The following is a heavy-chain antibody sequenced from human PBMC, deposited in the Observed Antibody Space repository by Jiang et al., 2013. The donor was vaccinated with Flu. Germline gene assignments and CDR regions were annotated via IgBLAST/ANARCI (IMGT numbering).Heavy chain of an antibody. CDR3: ARRATYYYGSGSYFDY. J-gene: IGHJ4*02. V-gene: IGHV4-39*07. CDR1: GGSISSSSYY. D-gene: IGHD3-10*01. Sequence: GSGLVKPSETLSLTCTVSGGSISSSSYYWGWIRQPPGKGLEWIGSIYYSGSTYYNPSLKSRVTISVDTSKNQFSLKLSSVTAADTAVYYCARRATYYYGSGSYFDYWGQGTLVTVSS. CDR2: IYYSGST.